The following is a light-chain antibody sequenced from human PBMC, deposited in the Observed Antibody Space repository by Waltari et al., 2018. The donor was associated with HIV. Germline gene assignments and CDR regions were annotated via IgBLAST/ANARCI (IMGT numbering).Light chain of an antibody. CDR3: QSYDQTIPCV. CDR2: EDT. V-gene: IGLV6-57*03. Sequence: NFVLTQPHSVSESPGKTVTLSCARSSGNIANNHVPWYQQRPGSAPTPVIYEDTQRPSGVPDRFSGSIDASSNSASLTIYELKTEDEADYYCQSYDQTIPCVFGTGTRLTVL. CDR1: SGNIANNH. J-gene: IGLJ1*01.